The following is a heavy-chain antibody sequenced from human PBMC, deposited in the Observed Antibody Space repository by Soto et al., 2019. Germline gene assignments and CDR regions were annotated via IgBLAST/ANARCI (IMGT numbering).Heavy chain of an antibody. V-gene: IGHV3-23*01. J-gene: IGHJ4*02. CDR3: AKDFSYYYGSGSHYAY. CDR1: GFTFSGYA. CDR2: TSSSGDNT. D-gene: IGHD3-10*01. Sequence: GGSLRLSCAAAGFTFSGYAMSWVRQAPGKGLEWVSGTSSSGDNTYYADSVEGRFTISRDNSKNTLYLQMNSLRAEDTAVYYCAKDFSYYYGSGSHYAYWGQGTLVTVSS.